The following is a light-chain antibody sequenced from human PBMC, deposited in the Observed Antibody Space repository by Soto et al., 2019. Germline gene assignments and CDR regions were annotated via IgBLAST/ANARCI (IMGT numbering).Light chain of an antibody. CDR1: QSIYTY. J-gene: IGKJ4*01. V-gene: IGKV1-39*01. CDR3: QQTYSTPLT. CDR2: AAS. Sequence: DIQMTQSPSSLSASVGDRVTITCRATQSIYTYLSWYQQKPGKAPKLLISAASSLESGVPSRFSGSGSGTEFSLTISSLQPEDFATYYCQQTYSTPLTFGGGTKVESK.